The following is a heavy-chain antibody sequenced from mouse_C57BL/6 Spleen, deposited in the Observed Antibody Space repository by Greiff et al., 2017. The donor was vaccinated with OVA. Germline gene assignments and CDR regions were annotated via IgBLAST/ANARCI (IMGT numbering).Heavy chain of an antibody. J-gene: IGHJ4*01. D-gene: IGHD3-3*01. CDR1: GYTFTDYY. V-gene: IGHV1-26*01. CDR2: INPNNGGT. Sequence: VQLQQSGPELVKPGASVKISCKASGYTFTDYYMNWVKQSHGKSLEWIGDINPNNGGTSYNQKFKGKATLTVDKSSSTAYMELRSLTSEDSAVYYCSQGLNAMDYWGQGTSVTVSS. CDR3: SQGLNAMDY.